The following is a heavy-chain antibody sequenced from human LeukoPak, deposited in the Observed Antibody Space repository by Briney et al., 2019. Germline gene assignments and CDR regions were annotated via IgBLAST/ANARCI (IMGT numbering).Heavy chain of an antibody. D-gene: IGHD1-1*01. CDR1: GFTFRSSE. V-gene: IGHV3-21*01. CDR2: ISSSSSYI. J-gene: IGHJ4*02. CDR3: ARGVDWNAIDY. Sequence: GGSLRLSCAASGFTFRSSEMNWVRQAPGKGLEWVSSISSSSSYIYYADSVKGRFTISRDNAKNSLYLQMNSLRAEDTAVYYCARGVDWNAIDYWGQGTLVTVSS.